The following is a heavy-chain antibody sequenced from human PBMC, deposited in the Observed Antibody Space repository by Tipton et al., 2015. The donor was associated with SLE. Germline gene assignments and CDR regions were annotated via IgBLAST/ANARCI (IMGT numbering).Heavy chain of an antibody. V-gene: IGHV4-39*07. D-gene: IGHD5-18*01. Sequence: LRLSCTVSGGSISSSSYYWGWIRQPPGKGLEWIGSIYYSGSTYYNPSLKSRVTISVDTSKNQFSLKLSSVTAADTAVYYCARARRSGYSYGVDAFDIWGQGTMVTVSS. CDR3: ARARRSGYSYGVDAFDI. CDR1: GGSISSSSYY. J-gene: IGHJ3*02. CDR2: IYYSGST.